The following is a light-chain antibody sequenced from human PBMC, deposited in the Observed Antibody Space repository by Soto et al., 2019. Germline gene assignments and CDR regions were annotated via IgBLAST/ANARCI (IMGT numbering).Light chain of an antibody. V-gene: IGLV1-40*01. CDR2: GNS. CDR3: QSYDSSLSGDV. CDR1: SSNIGAGYD. J-gene: IGLJ1*01. Sequence: QSVLTQPPSVSGAPGQRVTISCTGSSSNIGAGYDEHWYQQLPGTAPKLLIYGNSNRPSGVPDRFSGSKSGTSASLAITGLQAEDEADYYCQSYDSSLSGDVFGTGTKLTVL.